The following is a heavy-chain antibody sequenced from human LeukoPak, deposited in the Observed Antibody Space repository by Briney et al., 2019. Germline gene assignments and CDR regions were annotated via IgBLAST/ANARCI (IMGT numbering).Heavy chain of an antibody. Sequence: GGSLRLSCAASGFTVSSNYMSWVRQAPGKGLEWVSVIYSGGSTYYADSAKGRFTISRDNSKNTLYLQMNSLRAEDTAVYYCARFCSGWGTYYFDYWGQGTLVTVSS. J-gene: IGHJ4*02. V-gene: IGHV3-66*01. CDR1: GFTVSSNY. CDR3: ARFCSGWGTYYFDY. CDR2: IYSGGST. D-gene: IGHD6-19*01.